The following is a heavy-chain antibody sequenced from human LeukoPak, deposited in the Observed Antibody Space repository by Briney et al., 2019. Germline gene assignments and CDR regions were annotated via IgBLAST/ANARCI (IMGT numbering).Heavy chain of an antibody. CDR2: IYTSGST. D-gene: IGHD1-14*01. Sequence: PSETLSLTCTVSGGSISSGSYYWSWIRQPAGKGLEWIGRIYTSGSTNYNPSLKSRVTISVDTSKNQFSLKLSSVTAADTAVYYCARSGPERHYFDYWGQGTLVTVSS. CDR3: ARSGPERHYFDY. J-gene: IGHJ4*02. V-gene: IGHV4-61*02. CDR1: GGSISSGSYY.